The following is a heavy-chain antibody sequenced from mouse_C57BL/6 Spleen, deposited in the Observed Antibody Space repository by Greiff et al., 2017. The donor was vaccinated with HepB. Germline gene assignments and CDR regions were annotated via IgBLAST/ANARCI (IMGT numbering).Heavy chain of an antibody. CDR3: ARSLYYDYDGGWFAY. J-gene: IGHJ3*01. CDR1: GYAFTNYL. V-gene: IGHV1-54*01. CDR2: INPGSGGT. D-gene: IGHD2-4*01. Sequence: QVHVKQSGAELVRPGTSVKVSCKASGYAFTNYLIEWVKQRPGQGLEWIGVINPGSGGTNYNEKFKGKATLTADKSSSTAYMQLSSLTSEDSAVYFCARSLYYDYDGGWFAYWGQGTLVTVSA.